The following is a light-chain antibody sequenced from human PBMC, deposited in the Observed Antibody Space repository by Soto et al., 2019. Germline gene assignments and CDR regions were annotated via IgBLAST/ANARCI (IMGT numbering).Light chain of an antibody. CDR2: KAS. CDR3: QHYNSYSEA. J-gene: IGKJ1*01. CDR1: QTISSC. Sequence: DIQMTQSPSTLSGSVGDRVTITCRASQTISSCLAWYQQKPGKAPKLLIYKASTLKSGVPSRFSGSGSGTEFTLTISSLQPDDFATYYCQHYNSYSEAFRQGTKVDIK. V-gene: IGKV1-5*03.